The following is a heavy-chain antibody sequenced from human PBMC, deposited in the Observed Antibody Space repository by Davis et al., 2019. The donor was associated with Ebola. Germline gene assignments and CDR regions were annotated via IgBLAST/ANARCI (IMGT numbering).Heavy chain of an antibody. CDR3: ATCGFCVSASGIDY. D-gene: IGHD6-19*01. J-gene: IGHJ4*02. CDR1: GFTFSNYG. Sequence: GESLKISCAASGFTFSNYGMTWVRQAPGKGLEWVSGISGVGYNTYYADSVKGRFTISRDNSKNTLYLYMNSLSADDTAIYYCATCGFCVSASGIDYRGQGTLVTVSS. V-gene: IGHV3-23*01. CDR2: ISGVGYNT.